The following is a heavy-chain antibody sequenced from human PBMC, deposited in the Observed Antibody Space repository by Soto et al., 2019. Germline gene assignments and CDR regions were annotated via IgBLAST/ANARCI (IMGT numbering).Heavy chain of an antibody. D-gene: IGHD1-7*01. CDR2: ISWNSENI. J-gene: IGHJ4*02. V-gene: IGHV3-9*01. Sequence: EVQLVASGGGLVQPGRSLRLSCAGSGFTFNAHAMHWVRQAQGKDLELVSTISWNSENIHYADSVKGRFTISRDNAKNSLYLQLNSLRAEDTALYYCARCGTTSSFSHIRSWGQGTLVTVSS. CDR1: GFTFNAHA. CDR3: ARCGTTSSFSHIRS.